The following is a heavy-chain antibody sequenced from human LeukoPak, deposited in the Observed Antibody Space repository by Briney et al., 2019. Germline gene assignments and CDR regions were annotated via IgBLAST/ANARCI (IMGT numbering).Heavy chain of an antibody. CDR3: ATHNWFDP. Sequence: GGSLRLSCAASGFTFNTYGMSWVRQAPGKGLEWVSGISGSGGATYYADSVKGRFTISRDNSKNTLYLQMNSLRAEDTAVYYCATHNWFDPWGQGTLVTVSS. CDR1: GFTFNTYG. V-gene: IGHV3-23*01. J-gene: IGHJ5*02. CDR2: ISGSGGAT.